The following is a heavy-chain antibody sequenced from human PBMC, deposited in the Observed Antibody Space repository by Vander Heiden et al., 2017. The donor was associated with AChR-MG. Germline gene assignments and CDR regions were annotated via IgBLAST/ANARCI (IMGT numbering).Heavy chain of an antibody. CDR3: ARGVIVVVPAAISRYFDL. Sequence: QVQLVQSGAEVKKPGSSVKVSCKASGGPFSSYAISWVRQAPGQGLEWMGGIIPIFGTANYAQKFQGRVTITADESTSTAYMELSSLRSEDTAVYYCARGVIVVVPAAISRYFDLWGRGTLVTVSS. CDR1: GGPFSSYA. CDR2: IIPIFGTA. D-gene: IGHD2-2*01. V-gene: IGHV1-69*01. J-gene: IGHJ2*01.